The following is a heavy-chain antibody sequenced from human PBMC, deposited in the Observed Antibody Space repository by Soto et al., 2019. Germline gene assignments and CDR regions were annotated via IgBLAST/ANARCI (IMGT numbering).Heavy chain of an antibody. CDR2: IDPSDSYT. V-gene: IGHV5-10-1*01. CDR3: AREIPGQPSGFDY. J-gene: IGHJ4*02. D-gene: IGHD2-21*01. CDR1: GYSFSSYW. Sequence: PGESLKISCKGSGYSFSSYWIDWVRQMPGKGLEWMGRIDPSDSYTNYSPSFQGHVAISADKSISTAYLQWSSLKASDTAMYYCAREIPGQPSGFDYWGQGTLVTVSS.